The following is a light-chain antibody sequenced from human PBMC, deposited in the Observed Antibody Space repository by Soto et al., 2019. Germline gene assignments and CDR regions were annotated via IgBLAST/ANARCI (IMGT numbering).Light chain of an antibody. CDR1: QSVSSSY. J-gene: IGKJ2*01. Sequence: EIVLTQSPGTLSLSPGERATLSCRASQSVSSSYLAWYQQKPGQAPRLLIYDASSRATGIPDRFSGSGSGTDFTLTISGLEPEDFAVYFCQQYGSSPYTFGHGTKLEIK. V-gene: IGKV3-20*01. CDR3: QQYGSSPYT. CDR2: DAS.